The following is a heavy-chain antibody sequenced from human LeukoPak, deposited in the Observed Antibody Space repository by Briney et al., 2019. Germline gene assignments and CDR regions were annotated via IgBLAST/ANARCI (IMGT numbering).Heavy chain of an antibody. CDR2: IYTRGST. J-gene: IGHJ5*02. CDR1: GGSISSGSYY. V-gene: IGHV4-61*02. CDR3: ARERGVGAVAGGWFDP. D-gene: IGHD6-19*01. Sequence: SQTLSLTCTVSGGSISSGSYYWSWIRQPAGKGLEWIGRIYTRGSTNYNPSLKSRVTISVDTSKNQFSLKLSSVTAADTAVYYCARERGVGAVAGGWFDPWGQGTLVTVSS.